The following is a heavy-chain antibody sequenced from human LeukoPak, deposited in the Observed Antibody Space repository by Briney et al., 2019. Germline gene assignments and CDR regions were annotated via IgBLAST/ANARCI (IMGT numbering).Heavy chain of an antibody. CDR3: ATTYATTVTTPFDY. Sequence: GASVKVSCKASGYTFAGYYIHWVRQAPGQGLEWMGWINPNSVDKNYAQKFQDRVTLSRDTSISTAYMELSRLTSDDTAVYYCATTYATTVTTPFDYWGQGTLVTVSS. J-gene: IGHJ4*02. V-gene: IGHV1-2*02. D-gene: IGHD4-17*01. CDR1: GYTFAGYY. CDR2: INPNSVDK.